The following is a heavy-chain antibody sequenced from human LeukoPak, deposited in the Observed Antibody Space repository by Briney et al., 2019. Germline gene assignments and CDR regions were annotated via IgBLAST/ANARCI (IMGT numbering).Heavy chain of an antibody. CDR3: ARDSAYYGSGNRAFDI. CDR2: IIPIFGTA. D-gene: IGHD3-10*01. J-gene: IGHJ3*02. Sequence: ASVKVSCKASGYTFTSYGISWVRQAPGRGLEWMGGIIPIFGTANYAQKFQGRVTITADASTSTAYMELSSLRSEDTAVYYCARDSAYYGSGNRAFDIWGQGTMVTVSS. V-gene: IGHV1-69*13. CDR1: GYTFTSYG.